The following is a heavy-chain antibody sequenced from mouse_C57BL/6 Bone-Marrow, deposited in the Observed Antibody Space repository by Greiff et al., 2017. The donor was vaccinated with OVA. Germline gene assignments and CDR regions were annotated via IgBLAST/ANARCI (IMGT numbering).Heavy chain of an antibody. CDR1: GFNIKDDY. V-gene: IGHV14-4*01. Sequence: EVQLQQSGAELVRPGASVKLSCTASGFNIKDDYMHWVKQRPEQGLEWIGWIDPEIGDTEYASKFQGKATITADTSSNTAYLQLSSLTSEDTAVYYFTTDRVGAWFAYWGQGTLVTVSA. CDR3: TTDRVGAWFAY. CDR2: IDPEIGDT. D-gene: IGHD1-1*02. J-gene: IGHJ3*01.